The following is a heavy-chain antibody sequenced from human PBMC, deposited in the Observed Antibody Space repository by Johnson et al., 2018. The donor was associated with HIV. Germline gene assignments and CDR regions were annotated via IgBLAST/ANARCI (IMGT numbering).Heavy chain of an antibody. J-gene: IGHJ3*02. CDR3: ARDGAADNAFDI. D-gene: IGHD3-16*01. CDR2: ISYAGSDK. CDR1: GFTFSYYG. Sequence: QVQLVESVGGLVQPGGSLRLSCAASGFTFSYYGIHWVRQAPGKGLEWVAVISYAGSDKYYSDSVKGRFTISRDNSKNTLYLQMNSLRAEDTAVYYCARDGAADNAFDIWGQGTMVTVSS. V-gene: IGHV3-30*03.